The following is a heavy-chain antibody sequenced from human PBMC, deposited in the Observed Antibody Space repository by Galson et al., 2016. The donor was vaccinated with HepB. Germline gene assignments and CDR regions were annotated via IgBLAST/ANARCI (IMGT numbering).Heavy chain of an antibody. CDR3: VKDIESGTYRYFDY. J-gene: IGHJ4*02. V-gene: IGHV3-9*01. CDR2: ITWKSGSR. CDR1: GFKFHDYA. D-gene: IGHD1-26*01. Sequence: SLRLSCAASGFKFHDYAMHWVRQAPGKGLEWVAGITWKSGSRAYADSVKGRVTISRDDAKSSLHLQMNSLRAEDTALYYCVKDIESGTYRYFDYWGQGTLVTVSS.